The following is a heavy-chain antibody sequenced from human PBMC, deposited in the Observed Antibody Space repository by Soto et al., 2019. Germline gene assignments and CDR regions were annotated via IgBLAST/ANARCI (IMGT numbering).Heavy chain of an antibody. D-gene: IGHD5-12*01. CDR2: IYYSGST. Sequence: SETLSLTCTVSGGSISSYYWSWIRQPPGKGLEWIGYIYYSGSTNYNPSLKSRVTISVDTSKNQFSLKLSSVTAADAAVYYCARDHDKKWLGGSGFDYWGQGTLVTVSS. J-gene: IGHJ4*02. CDR1: GGSISSYY. V-gene: IGHV4-59*01. CDR3: ARDHDKKWLGGSGFDY.